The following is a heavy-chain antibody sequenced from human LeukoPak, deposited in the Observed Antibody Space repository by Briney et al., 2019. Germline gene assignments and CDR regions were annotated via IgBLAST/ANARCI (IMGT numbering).Heavy chain of an antibody. CDR1: GFTFSSYA. D-gene: IGHD3-22*01. CDR3: ARASMIVVVFDAFDI. Sequence: PGGSLRLSCAASGFTFSSYAMSWVRQAPGKGLEWVSAISGSGGSTYYADSVKGRFTISRDNSKNTLYLQMNSLRAEDTAVYYCARASMIVVVFDAFDIWGQGTMVTVSS. J-gene: IGHJ3*02. CDR2: ISGSGGST. V-gene: IGHV3-23*01.